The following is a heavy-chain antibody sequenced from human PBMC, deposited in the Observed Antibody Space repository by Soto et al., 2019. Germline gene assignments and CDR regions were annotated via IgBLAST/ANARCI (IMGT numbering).Heavy chain of an antibody. CDR1: GGTFSSYT. J-gene: IGHJ5*02. V-gene: IGHV1-69*02. Sequence: SVKVSCKASGGTFSSYTISWVRQAPGQGNERKGKIIPILGIANYAQKFQGRVTITADKSISTAYLQWSSLKASDTAMYYCATRRDGYISWGQGTLVTVSS. D-gene: IGHD5-12*01. CDR2: IIPILGIA. CDR3: ATRRDGYIS.